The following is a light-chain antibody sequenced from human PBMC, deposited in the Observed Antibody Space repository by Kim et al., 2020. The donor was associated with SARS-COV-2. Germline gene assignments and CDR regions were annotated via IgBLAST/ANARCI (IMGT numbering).Light chain of an antibody. J-gene: IGKJ2*01. CDR1: QSISNR. V-gene: IGKV1-5*01. CDR3: QKYNGC. CDR2: GAS. Sequence: AHSATVGDRVTINGRTSQSISNRLAWYQQKPGKAPRLLIYGASNLESGVPSRFGGSGSGTEFTLTISSLQPDDFATYYCQKYNGCFGQGTKLEI.